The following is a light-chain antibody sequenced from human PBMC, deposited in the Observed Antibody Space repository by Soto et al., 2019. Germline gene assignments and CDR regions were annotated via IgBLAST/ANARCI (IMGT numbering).Light chain of an antibody. Sequence: EIVLTQSPATLSLSPGERATLSCRASQSVSSHLAWYQQKPGQAPRLLIYDASNRATGIPARFSGSGSGTDFTITISSLEPEDFAVYYCQQRSNWPATFGQGTKVEIK. V-gene: IGKV3-11*01. CDR1: QSVSSH. CDR3: QQRSNWPAT. CDR2: DAS. J-gene: IGKJ1*01.